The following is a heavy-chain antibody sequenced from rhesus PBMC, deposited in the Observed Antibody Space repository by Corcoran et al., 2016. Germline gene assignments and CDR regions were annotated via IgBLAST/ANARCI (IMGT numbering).Heavy chain of an antibody. CDR2: IYGSGGGT. Sequence: QVQLQESGPGLVKPSETLSLTCAVSGGSFSSYWWSWIRQPPGKGLEWIGYIYGSGGGTNYNPSLKNRVTISLDTSKNQFSLKLSSVTAADTAVYYCARDGAAAGLTIFDYWGQGVLVTVSS. CDR1: GGSFSSYW. V-gene: IGHV4-106*01. J-gene: IGHJ4*01. CDR3: ARDGAAAGLTIFDY. D-gene: IGHD6-31*01.